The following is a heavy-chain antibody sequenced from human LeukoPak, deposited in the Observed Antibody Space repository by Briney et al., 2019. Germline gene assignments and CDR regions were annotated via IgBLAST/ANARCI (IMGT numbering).Heavy chain of an antibody. CDR1: GYTFTGYY. V-gene: IGHV1-2*02. Sequence: ASVKVSCKASGYTFTGYYMHWVRQAPGQGLEWMGWINPNSGGTNYAQKFQGRVTMTRDTSISTAYMELSRLRSDDTAVYYCARDRAFSHTVTTENWDQGTLVTVSS. CDR3: ARDRAFSHTVTTEN. D-gene: IGHD4-17*01. J-gene: IGHJ4*02. CDR2: INPNSGGT.